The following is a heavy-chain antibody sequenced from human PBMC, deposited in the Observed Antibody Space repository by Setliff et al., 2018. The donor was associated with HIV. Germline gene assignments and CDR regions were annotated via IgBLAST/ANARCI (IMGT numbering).Heavy chain of an antibody. D-gene: IGHD4-17*01. Sequence: RASVKVSCKTFGYRFTDFYVNWVRQAPGQGLEWMGWIYPNTGGTNYAQKFQGRVTMTRDTSISTAYMELSRLRSDDTAVYYCARSTTADWGQGTMVTVSS. CDR1: GYRFTDFY. V-gene: IGHV1-2*02. CDR3: ARSTTAD. J-gene: IGHJ4*02. CDR2: IYPNTGGT.